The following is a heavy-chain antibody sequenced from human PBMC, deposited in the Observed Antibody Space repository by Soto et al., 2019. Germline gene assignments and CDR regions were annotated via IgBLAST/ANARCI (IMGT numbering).Heavy chain of an antibody. V-gene: IGHV4-34*01. Sequence: SETLSLTCAVYGGSFSGYYWTWIRQPPGKGLEWVGEINRSGSTNYKPSLRGRATISVDTSKNQVSLKVSSVTAADTAVYYCARGRTLITGTSLDYWGQGTLVTVSS. CDR3: ARGRTLITGTSLDY. J-gene: IGHJ4*02. CDR2: INRSGST. CDR1: GGSFSGYY. D-gene: IGHD1-20*01.